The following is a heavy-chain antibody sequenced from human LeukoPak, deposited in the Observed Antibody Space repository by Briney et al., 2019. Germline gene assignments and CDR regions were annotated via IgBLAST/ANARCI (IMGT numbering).Heavy chain of an antibody. CDR1: GGTFSSYA. V-gene: IGHV1-69*05. CDR2: IIPIFGTA. Sequence: SVKVSCKASGGTFSSYAISWVRQAPGQGLEWMGGIIPIFGTANYAQKFQGRVTITTDESTSTAYMELSSLRSEDTAAYYCARSAVPAATPVPYYFDYWGQGTLVTVSS. J-gene: IGHJ4*02. D-gene: IGHD2-2*01. CDR3: ARSAVPAATPVPYYFDY.